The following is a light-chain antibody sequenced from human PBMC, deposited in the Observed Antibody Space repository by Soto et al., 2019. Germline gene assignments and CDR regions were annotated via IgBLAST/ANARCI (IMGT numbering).Light chain of an antibody. CDR1: QSVGLS. V-gene: IGKV3-11*01. CDR2: DAS. J-gene: IGKJ1*01. CDR3: QQRLNWPPG. Sequence: VVLTQSPATLSLSPGGRDTLSCRASQSVGLSLAWYQQRPGQAPRLLIYDASNRACGVPARFSGSGSGTDFTLTISDLQPEDFGLYYCQQRLNWPPGFGQGTKVDIK.